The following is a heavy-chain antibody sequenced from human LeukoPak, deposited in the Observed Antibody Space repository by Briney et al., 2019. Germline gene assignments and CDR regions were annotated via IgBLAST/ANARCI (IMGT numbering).Heavy chain of an antibody. D-gene: IGHD1-26*01. J-gene: IGHJ6*03. CDR2: ISGSGSTI. V-gene: IGHV3-11*01. Sequence: GGPLRLPWAPSGFTLGDYNMGWPRQAQGKGRGGVSYISGSGSTIYYADSVKGRFTVSRDNAKNSLYLQMNSLRAEDTAVYYCARDTLHSGSYYYYYYMDVWGKGTTVTVSS. CDR1: GFTLGDYN. CDR3: ARDTLHSGSYYYYYYMDV.